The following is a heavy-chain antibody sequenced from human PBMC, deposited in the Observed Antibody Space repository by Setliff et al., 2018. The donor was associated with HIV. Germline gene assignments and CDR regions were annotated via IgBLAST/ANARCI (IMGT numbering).Heavy chain of an antibody. D-gene: IGHD2-21*02. CDR1: GDTFSSYV. CDR3: ARAPIYCGGDCYLFDY. CDR2: IIPYNGAT. V-gene: IGHV1-2*02. Sequence: ASVKVSCKASGDTFSSYVITWVRQAPGQGLEWMGGIIPYNGATKSAHKFQGRVTVTRDTSITTTYMELTRLTSDDTAIYYCARAPIYCGGDCYLFDYWGQGTLVTVSS. J-gene: IGHJ4*02.